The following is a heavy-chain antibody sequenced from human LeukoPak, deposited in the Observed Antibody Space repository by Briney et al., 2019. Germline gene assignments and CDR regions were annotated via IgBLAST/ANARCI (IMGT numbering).Heavy chain of an antibody. V-gene: IGHV1-18*01. Sequence: ASVKVSCKASGYTFTSYGISGVRQAPGQGLEWMGWIGAYNGKTNYAQKLQGRATMTTDTSTSTAYMELRSLRSDGTAVYYCASGAGYGSGSYDPWGQGTLVTVSS. CDR1: GYTFTSYG. J-gene: IGHJ5*02. D-gene: IGHD3-10*01. CDR2: IGAYNGKT. CDR3: ASGAGYGSGSYDP.